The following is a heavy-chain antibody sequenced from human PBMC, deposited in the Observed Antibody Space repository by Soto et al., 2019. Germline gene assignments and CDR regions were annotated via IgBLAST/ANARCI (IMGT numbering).Heavy chain of an antibody. CDR1: GDSVSSNSAA. V-gene: IGHV6-1*01. J-gene: IGHJ6*02. CDR2: TYYRSKWYN. D-gene: IGHD6-13*01. Sequence: PSQTLSLTCAISGDSVSSNSAAWNWIRQSPSRGLEWLGRTYYRSKWYNDYAVSVKSRITINPDTSKNQFSLQLNSVTPEDTAVYYCARFPRVAAGRRYYYYGMDVWGQGTTVTVSS. CDR3: ARFPRVAAGRRYYYYGMDV.